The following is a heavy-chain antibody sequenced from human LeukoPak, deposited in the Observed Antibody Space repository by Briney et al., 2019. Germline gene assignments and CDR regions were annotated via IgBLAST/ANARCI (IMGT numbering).Heavy chain of an antibody. CDR2: IWYDGSNS. Sequence: GRSLRLSCAASGFRFSSTGTHWVRQAPGKGLQWVALIWYDGSNSVYADSVKGRFTISRDNSKNTVHLQMNNLRAEDTAVYYCAKDYGTTATAVQLRAPYFDFWGQGALVTVAS. V-gene: IGHV3-33*06. D-gene: IGHD4-11*01. CDR1: GFRFSSTG. CDR3: AKDYGTTATAVQLRAPYFDF. J-gene: IGHJ4*02.